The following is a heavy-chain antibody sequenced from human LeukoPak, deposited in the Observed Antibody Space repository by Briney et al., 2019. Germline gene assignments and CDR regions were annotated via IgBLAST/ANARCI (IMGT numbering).Heavy chain of an antibody. CDR2: ISSSGNSI. V-gene: IGHV3-11*01. CDR3: AREMEGDYGSGTFFDL. CDR1: DFVFSDYY. Sequence: GGSLRLSCAASDFVFSDYYMSWVRQAPGKGLEWVSYISSSGNSIYYADSVKGRLTISRDNAKNSLYLQMNSLRAEVTAVYYCAREMEGDYGSGTFFDLWGQGNMVTVSS. J-gene: IGHJ4*02. D-gene: IGHD3-10*01.